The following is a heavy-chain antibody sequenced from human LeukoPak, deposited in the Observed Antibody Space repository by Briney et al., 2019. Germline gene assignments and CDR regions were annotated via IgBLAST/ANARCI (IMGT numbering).Heavy chain of an antibody. J-gene: IGHJ4*02. Sequence: GRSLRLSCAASGFTFSSYAMHWVRQAPGKGLEWVAVISYGGSNKYYADSVKGRFTMSRDNSKNTLYLQMNSLRAEDTAVYYCAREDSGSSLYYFDYWGQGTLVTVSS. V-gene: IGHV3-30-3*01. CDR3: AREDSGSSLYYFDY. CDR2: ISYGGSNK. CDR1: GFTFSSYA. D-gene: IGHD1-26*01.